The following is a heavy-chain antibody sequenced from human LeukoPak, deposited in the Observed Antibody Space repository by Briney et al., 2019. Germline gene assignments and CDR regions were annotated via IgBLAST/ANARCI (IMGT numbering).Heavy chain of an antibody. V-gene: IGHV3-23*01. J-gene: IGHJ5*02. Sequence: GGSLRLSCAASGFTFSSYAMSWVRQAPGKGLEWVSAISGSGGSTYYADSVKGRFTISRDNSKNTLYLQMNSLRAEDTAVYYCAKIRVLRYFDWLLENWFDPWGQGTLVTVSS. CDR2: ISGSGGST. D-gene: IGHD3-9*01. CDR3: AKIRVLRYFDWLLENWFDP. CDR1: GFTFSSYA.